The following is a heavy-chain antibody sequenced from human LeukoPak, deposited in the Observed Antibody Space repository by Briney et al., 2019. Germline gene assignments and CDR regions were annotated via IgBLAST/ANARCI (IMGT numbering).Heavy chain of an antibody. J-gene: IGHJ5*02. CDR3: ARYPPDCKTTDGRPGDWFDP. V-gene: IGHV1-2*02. D-gene: IGHD2/OR15-2a*01. Sequence: ASVKVSCRSSGYTFTGYYMHWVRQAPGQGLEWMGWINPTCGATNYAQKFHGRVTLTRDTSISTAYMALSRLRSDDAAVYYCARYPPDCKTTDGRPGDWFDPWGQGTLVTVSP. CDR2: INPTCGAT. CDR1: GYTFTGYY.